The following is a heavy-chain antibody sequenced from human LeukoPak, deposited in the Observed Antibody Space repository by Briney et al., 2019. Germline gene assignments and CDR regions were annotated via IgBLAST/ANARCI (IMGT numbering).Heavy chain of an antibody. CDR1: GYTFTGYY. V-gene: IGHV1-2*02. Sequence: ASVKVSCKASGYTFTGYYIHWVRQAPGQGLEWMGWINPNSGGTNYPQKFQGRVTMTRDTSITTAYMELSRLRSDDTAVYYCARGQQWLEDFDYWGQGTLVTVSS. CDR3: ARGQQWLEDFDY. J-gene: IGHJ4*02. D-gene: IGHD6-19*01. CDR2: INPNSGGT.